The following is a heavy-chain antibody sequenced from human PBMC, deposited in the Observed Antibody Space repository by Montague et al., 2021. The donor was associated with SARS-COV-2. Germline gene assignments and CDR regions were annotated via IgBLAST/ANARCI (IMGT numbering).Heavy chain of an antibody. V-gene: IGHV4-59*01. CDR3: ARLLRSCSNGVCRTYYYYAMDV. D-gene: IGHD2-8*01. J-gene: IGHJ6*02. CDR1: GGSISGYY. Sequence: SETLSLTCTVSGGSISGYYWSWIRQPPGKGLEWIGYIYYSGSTKYNPFLESRVTVSVDRSKNRVSLKLSSVTPADTAVYYCARLLRSCSNGVCRTYYYYAMDVWGQGTTVTVSS. CDR2: IYYSGST.